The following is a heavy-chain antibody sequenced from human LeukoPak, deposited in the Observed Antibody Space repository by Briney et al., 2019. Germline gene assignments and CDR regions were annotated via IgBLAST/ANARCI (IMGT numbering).Heavy chain of an antibody. CDR2: IDPSDSYT. CDR3: ARHFRGFDI. CDR1: GNIFTTYW. Sequence: GESLKISCKGSGNIFTTYWISWVRQMPGKGLEWMGRIDPSDSYTNYSPSFQGHVTISADKSISTAYLQWSSLKASDTAMYCCARHFRGFDIRGQGTVVTVSS. V-gene: IGHV5-10-1*01. J-gene: IGHJ3*02. D-gene: IGHD3-10*01.